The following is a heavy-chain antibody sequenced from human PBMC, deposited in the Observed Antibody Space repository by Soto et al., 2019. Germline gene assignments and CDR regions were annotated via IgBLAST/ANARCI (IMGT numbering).Heavy chain of an antibody. V-gene: IGHV5-51*04. CDR1: GYSFTSYW. D-gene: IGHD5-12*01. Sequence: GESLNISCKGSGYSFTSYWIGWVRQMPGKGLEWMGIIYPGDSDTRYSPSFQGQVTISADKPISPAYLPWSSLKPSDPAMYYCATTPTVASFDYWGQGTVVTVSS. J-gene: IGHJ4*02. CDR3: ATTPTVASFDY. CDR2: IYPGDSDT.